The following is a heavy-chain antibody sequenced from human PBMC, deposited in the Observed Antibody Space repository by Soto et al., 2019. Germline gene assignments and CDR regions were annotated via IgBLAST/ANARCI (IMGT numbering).Heavy chain of an antibody. J-gene: IGHJ4*02. CDR1: GYTFTGYY. CDR3: ARGDSPNVGDY. D-gene: IGHD1-26*01. V-gene: IGHV1-2*02. Sequence: QVQLVQSGAEVKKPGASVKVSCKASGYTFTGYYIHWVRQAPGQGLEWMGWINPNSGATNYAQKFQGGVTMTRDTSISTAYMELSRLKSDDTAVYYCARGDSPNVGDYWGQGTLVTVSS. CDR2: INPNSGAT.